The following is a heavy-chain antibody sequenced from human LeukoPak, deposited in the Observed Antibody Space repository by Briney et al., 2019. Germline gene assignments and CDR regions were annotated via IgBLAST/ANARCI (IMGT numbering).Heavy chain of an antibody. CDR3: AKDKSVVVVPASLGY. D-gene: IGHD2-2*01. J-gene: IGHJ4*02. Sequence: GGSLRLSCAASGFTFSGYAMSWVRQAPGKGLEWVSAISGSGGSTYYADSVKGRFTISRDNSKNTLYLQMNSLRAEDTAVYYCAKDKSVVVVPASLGYWGQGTLVTVSS. CDR2: ISGSGGST. CDR1: GFTFSGYA. V-gene: IGHV3-23*01.